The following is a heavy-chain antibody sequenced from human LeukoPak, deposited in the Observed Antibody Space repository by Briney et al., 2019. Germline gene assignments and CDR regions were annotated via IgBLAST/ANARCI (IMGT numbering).Heavy chain of an antibody. CDR1: GFTVSSNY. Sequence: GPLRLSCAASGFTVSSNYMSWIRQPPGKGLEWIGSIYHSGSTYYNPSLKSRVTISVDTSRNQFSLNLSSVTAADTAVYYCARHYGPWGQGTLVAVSS. D-gene: IGHD4-17*01. CDR2: IYHSGST. V-gene: IGHV4-39*01. J-gene: IGHJ5*02. CDR3: ARHYGP.